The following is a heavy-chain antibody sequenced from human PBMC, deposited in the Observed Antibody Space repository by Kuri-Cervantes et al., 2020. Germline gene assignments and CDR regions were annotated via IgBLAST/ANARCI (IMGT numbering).Heavy chain of an antibody. D-gene: IGHD7-27*01. CDR2: IYHSGST. Sequence: GSLRLSCAVSGGSISSSNWWSWVRQPPGKGLEWIGEIYHSGSTNYNPSLKSRVTISVDKSKNQFSLKLSSVTAADTAVYYCARAYLGLGKLDYWGQGTLVTVSS. CDR1: GGSISSSNW. J-gene: IGHJ4*02. CDR3: ARAYLGLGKLDY. V-gene: IGHV4-4*02.